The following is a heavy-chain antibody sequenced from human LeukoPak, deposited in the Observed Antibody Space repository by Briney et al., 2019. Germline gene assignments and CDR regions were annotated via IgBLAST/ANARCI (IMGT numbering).Heavy chain of an antibody. CDR2: INHSGST. J-gene: IGHJ5*02. Sequence: SETLSLTCAVYGGSFSGYYWSWIRQPPGKGLEWIGEINHSGSTNYNPSLKSRVTISVDTSKNQFSLKLSSVTAADTALYYCARVFMVRGVSNWFDPWGQGTLVTVSS. V-gene: IGHV4-34*01. CDR3: ARVFMVRGVSNWFDP. D-gene: IGHD3-10*01. CDR1: GGSFSGYY.